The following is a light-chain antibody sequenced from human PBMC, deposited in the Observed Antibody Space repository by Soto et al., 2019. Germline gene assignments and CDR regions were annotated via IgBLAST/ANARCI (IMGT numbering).Light chain of an antibody. CDR1: QGISTY. Sequence: DIQMTQSPSSLSASVGDSVTITCQASQGISTYVNWYQKKTGTAPKTLIYDTSNLEPGVPSRFSGSRSGTQFTFTITSLQPEDFATYYCQQYADVPLTFGGGTKV. CDR2: DTS. J-gene: IGKJ4*01. CDR3: QQYADVPLT. V-gene: IGKV1-33*01.